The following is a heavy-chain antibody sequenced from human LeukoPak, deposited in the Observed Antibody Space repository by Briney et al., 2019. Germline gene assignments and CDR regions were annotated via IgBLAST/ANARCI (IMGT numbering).Heavy chain of an antibody. Sequence: SVKVSCKASGGTFSSYAISWVRQAPGQGLEWMGGIIPIFGTANYAQKFQGRVTITADESTSTAYMELSSLRSEDTAVYYCARGGSYDYVWGSYHHWGQGTLVTVSS. J-gene: IGHJ5*02. CDR3: ARGGSYDYVWGSYHH. V-gene: IGHV1-69*13. D-gene: IGHD3-16*02. CDR1: GGTFSSYA. CDR2: IIPIFGTA.